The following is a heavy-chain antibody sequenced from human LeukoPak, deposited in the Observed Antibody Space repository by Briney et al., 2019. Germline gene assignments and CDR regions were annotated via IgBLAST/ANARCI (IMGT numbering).Heavy chain of an antibody. CDR2: INHSGST. D-gene: IGHD1-26*01. V-gene: IGHV4-34*01. CDR3: ARSEWELPFDY. CDR1: GGSFSGYY. J-gene: IGHJ4*02. Sequence: SETLSLTCVVYGGSFSGYYWSWIRQPPGKGLEWIGEINHSGSTNYNPSLKSRVTISVDTSKNQFSLKLSSVTAADTAVYYCARSEWELPFDYWGQGTLVTVSS.